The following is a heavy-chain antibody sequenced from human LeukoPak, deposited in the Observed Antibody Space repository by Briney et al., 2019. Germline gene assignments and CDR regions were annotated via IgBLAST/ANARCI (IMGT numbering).Heavy chain of an antibody. D-gene: IGHD2-8*01. CDR1: GFTFGNAW. Sequence: GGSLRLSCAASGFTFGNAWMTWVRQAPGRGLEWVGRIKRKTDGGTTDYAAPVKGRFTISRDDSKNTLYLQMNSLKTEDTAVYYCSTVRYCTTDVCYTPFDYWGQGTLVTVSS. CDR3: STVRYCTTDVCYTPFDY. J-gene: IGHJ4*02. V-gene: IGHV3-15*01. CDR2: IKRKTDGGTT.